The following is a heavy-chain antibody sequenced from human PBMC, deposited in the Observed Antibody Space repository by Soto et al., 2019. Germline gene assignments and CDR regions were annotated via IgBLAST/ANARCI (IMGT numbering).Heavy chain of an antibody. Sequence: GESLKISCEASGFTFTSYAMSWVLQAPGKGLEWVSATSGSGDTTYYADSVKGRFTISRDNSEKRLYLQMNSLRAEDTAVYYCAKMVHGGYVSYFDSWGQGTLVTVSS. CDR2: TSGSGDTT. D-gene: IGHD5-12*01. V-gene: IGHV3-23*01. CDR3: AKMVHGGYVSYFDS. J-gene: IGHJ4*02. CDR1: GFTFTSYA.